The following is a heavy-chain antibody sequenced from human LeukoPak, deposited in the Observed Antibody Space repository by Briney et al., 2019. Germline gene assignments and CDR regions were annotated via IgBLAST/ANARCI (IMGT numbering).Heavy chain of an antibody. V-gene: IGHV3-21*01. CDR1: GFTFSSYS. CDR2: ISSSSYI. Sequence: GGSLRLSCAASGFTFSSYSMNWVRQAPGEGLEWVSSISSSSYIYYADSVKGRFTISRDNAKNSLYLQMNSLRAEDTAVYYCARGVRIAAAGTFDYWGQGTLVTVSS. CDR3: ARGVRIAAAGTFDY. J-gene: IGHJ4*02. D-gene: IGHD6-13*01.